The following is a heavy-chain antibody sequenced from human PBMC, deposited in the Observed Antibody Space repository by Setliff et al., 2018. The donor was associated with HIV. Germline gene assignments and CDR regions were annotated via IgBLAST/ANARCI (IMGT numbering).Heavy chain of an antibody. CDR1: GGSFSNSYYF. V-gene: IGHV4-39*01. J-gene: IGHJ6*03. CDR3: ARHRQGLTGSTPGYYMDV. CDR2: ISYSGST. Sequence: SETLSLTCNVSGGSFSNSYYFWGWIRQPPGKGLEWIGGISYSGSTYYNPSLKSRVTMSVDTSKNQFSLKLSSVTAADTAVYYCARHRQGLTGSTPGYYMDVWGKGTTVTVSS. D-gene: IGHD1-7*01.